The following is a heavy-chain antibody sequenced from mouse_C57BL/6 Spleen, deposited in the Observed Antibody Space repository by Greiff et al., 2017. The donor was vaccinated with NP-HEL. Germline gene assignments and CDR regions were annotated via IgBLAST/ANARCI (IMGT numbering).Heavy chain of an antibody. J-gene: IGHJ2*01. CDR2: INPYNGGT. CDR3: ARGNREDTVVATGGFDY. CDR1: GYTFTDYY. Sequence: EVQLKQSGPVLVKPGASVKTSCKASGYTFTDYYMNWVKQSHGKSLEWIGVINPYNGGTSYNQKFKGKATLTVDKSSSTAYMELNSLTSEDSAVYYCARGNREDTVVATGGFDYWGQGTTLTVSS. D-gene: IGHD1-1*01. V-gene: IGHV1-19*01.